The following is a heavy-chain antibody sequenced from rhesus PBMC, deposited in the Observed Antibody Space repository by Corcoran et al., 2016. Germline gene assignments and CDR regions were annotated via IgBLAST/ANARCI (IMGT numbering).Heavy chain of an antibody. CDR1: GYSISSGYG. CDR3: VRPGYSGDFDY. V-gene: IGHV2-174*01. J-gene: IGHJ4*01. CDR2: IYWDDDK. D-gene: IGHD5-42*01. Sequence: QESGPGLVKPSETLSLTCAVSGYSISSGYGWGWIRQPPGKGLEWLALIYWDDDKRYSTSLKTRLTISKDTSKNQVVLTMTNMDPVDTATYYCVRPGYSGDFDYWGQGVLVTVSS.